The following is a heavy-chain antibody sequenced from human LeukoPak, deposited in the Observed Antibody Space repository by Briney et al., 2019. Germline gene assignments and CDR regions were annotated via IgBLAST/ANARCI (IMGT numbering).Heavy chain of an antibody. J-gene: IGHJ4*02. V-gene: IGHV3-30*02. D-gene: IGHD5-18*01. CDR3: AKDSGYRYGYDN. CDR1: GFTFSSYG. CDR2: IRYDGSNK. Sequence: GGSLRLSCAASGFTFSSYGMHWVRQAPGKGLEWVAFIRYDGSNKYYADSVKGRFTISRDNSKNTLYLQMNSLRAEDTAVDYCAKDSGYRYGYDNWGQGTLVTVSS.